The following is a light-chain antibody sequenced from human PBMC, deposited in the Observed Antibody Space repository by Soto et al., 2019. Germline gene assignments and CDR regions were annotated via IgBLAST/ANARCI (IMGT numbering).Light chain of an antibody. Sequence: DIQMTQSPSTLSTSLVDRVTITCRASQMVNNRLAWYQQKPGEAPKVLIYDASSLKIGVPSRFSGSGSGTDFTLTISSLQPDDFATYYCQQYNSYSLTFGGGTKVDIK. J-gene: IGKJ4*01. CDR2: DAS. V-gene: IGKV1-5*01. CDR3: QQYNSYSLT. CDR1: QMVNNR.